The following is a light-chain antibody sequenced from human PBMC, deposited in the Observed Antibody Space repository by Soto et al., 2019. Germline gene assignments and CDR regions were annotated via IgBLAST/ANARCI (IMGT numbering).Light chain of an antibody. J-gene: IGKJ1*01. Sequence: EIVLIQSPATLCLSPGERATLSCRASQSVGSYLAWYQDKPGQAPRVLIHGASTRAPGFPARFSGSGSGTDFTLTISSLQSEDFAVYYCQQYENWPWTFGQGTKVDIK. CDR1: QSVGSY. V-gene: IGKV3-15*01. CDR2: GAS. CDR3: QQYENWPWT.